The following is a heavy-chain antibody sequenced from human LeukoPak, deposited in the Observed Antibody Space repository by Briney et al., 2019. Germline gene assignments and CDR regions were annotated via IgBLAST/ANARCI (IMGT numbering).Heavy chain of an antibody. CDR1: GLTFRSHG. CDR3: ATDGGGTLDYYYMDV. J-gene: IGHJ6*03. D-gene: IGHD1-7*01. Sequence: GGSLRLSCAVSGLTFRSHGMHWVRQAPGKGLEWMAHIRYDGSTTDFADSVKGRFIIPRDNPRNTLYLQMNPLRAEDTAVYYCATDGGGTLDYYYMDVWGKGTTVIVSS. V-gene: IGHV3-30*02. CDR2: IRYDGSTT.